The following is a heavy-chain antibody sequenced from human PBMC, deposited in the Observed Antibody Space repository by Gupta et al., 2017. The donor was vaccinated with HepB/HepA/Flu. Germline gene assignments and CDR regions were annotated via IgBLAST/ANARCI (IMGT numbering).Heavy chain of an antibody. CDR2: ISAGGYNP. CDR3: VRDPGVGASPEPFDY. J-gene: IGHJ4*02. V-gene: IGHV3-23*01. D-gene: IGHD1-26*01. Sequence: EVELLESGGGLVQPGGSLRLSCVASGFTFSRYAMTWVRQAPGKGLEWVAAISAGGYNPYYADSVKGRFTISRDNSKSTVVLQLKTLRAADTAIYYCVRDPGVGASPEPFDYWGQGTLVPVSS. CDR1: GFTFSRYA.